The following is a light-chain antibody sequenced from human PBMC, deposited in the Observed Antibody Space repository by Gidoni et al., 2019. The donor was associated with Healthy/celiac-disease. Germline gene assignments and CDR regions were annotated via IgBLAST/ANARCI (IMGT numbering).Light chain of an antibody. Sequence: DIVLTQSPATLSLSPGERATLSCRASQSVSTYLAWYQQKSGQAPRLLIYDASNRATGIPARFSGSGSGTDFTLTISSLEPEDFAVYYCQQRSNWPPLFXGXTKVEIK. CDR3: QQRSNWPPL. V-gene: IGKV3-11*01. CDR1: QSVSTY. CDR2: DAS. J-gene: IGKJ4*01.